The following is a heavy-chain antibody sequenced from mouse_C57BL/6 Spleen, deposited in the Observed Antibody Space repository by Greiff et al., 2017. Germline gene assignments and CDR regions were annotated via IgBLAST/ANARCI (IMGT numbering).Heavy chain of an antibody. CDR2: IHPNSGST. D-gene: IGHD1-1*01. CDR3: ARTPYYSGSSLYWYFDV. CDR1: GYTFTSYW. J-gene: IGHJ1*03. V-gene: IGHV1-64*01. Sequence: QVQLQQPGAELVKPGASVKLSCKASGYTFTSYWMHWVKQRPGQGLEWIGMIHPNSGSTNYNEKFKSKATLTVDKSSSTAYMQLSSLTSEDSAVYYCARTPYYSGSSLYWYFDVWGTGTTVTVSS.